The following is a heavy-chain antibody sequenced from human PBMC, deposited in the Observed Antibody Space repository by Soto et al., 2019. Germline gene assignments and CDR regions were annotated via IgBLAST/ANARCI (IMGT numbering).Heavy chain of an antibody. CDR3: ARDGGIAGFYYFDY. D-gene: IGHD6-13*01. CDR1: GGTFSSYA. J-gene: IGHJ4*02. Sequence: PPASVKVSCKTAGGTFSSYAINWVRQASGQGLEWMGGIIPMSGTARSAQKFQGRVTIIADKSTRTVYMELSSLRSEDTAVYYCARDGGIAGFYYFDYWGQGTQVTVSS. CDR2: IIPMSGTA. V-gene: IGHV1-69*06.